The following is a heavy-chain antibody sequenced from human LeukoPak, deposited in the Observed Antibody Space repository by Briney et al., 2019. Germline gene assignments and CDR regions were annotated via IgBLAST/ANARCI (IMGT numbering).Heavy chain of an antibody. CDR3: ARAGYSSSSKRLGEIGWFDP. Sequence: PSETLSLTCAVYGGSFSGYYWSWMRQPPGKGLEWIGEINHSGSTNYNPSLNSRVTISVDTSKNQFSLKLSSVTAADTAVYYCARAGYSSSSKRLGEIGWFDPWGQGTLVTVSP. V-gene: IGHV4-34*01. D-gene: IGHD6-6*01. CDR2: INHSGST. J-gene: IGHJ5*02. CDR1: GGSFSGYY.